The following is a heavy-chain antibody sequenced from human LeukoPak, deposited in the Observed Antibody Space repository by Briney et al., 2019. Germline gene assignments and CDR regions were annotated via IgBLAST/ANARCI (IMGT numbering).Heavy chain of an antibody. J-gene: IGHJ4*02. CDR2: INDVSGDI. CDR3: ARDTYQPGRIDC. CDR1: EFTFSLYA. V-gene: IGHV3-21*05. Sequence: RTGGSLRLSCAAYEFTFSLYAMNWVRQAPGKGLEWVSYINDVSGDIHYADSVKGRFTISRDNAKNTLYLQMNSLRAEDTAVYYCARDTYQPGRIDCWGQGTLVIVSS. D-gene: IGHD2-2*01.